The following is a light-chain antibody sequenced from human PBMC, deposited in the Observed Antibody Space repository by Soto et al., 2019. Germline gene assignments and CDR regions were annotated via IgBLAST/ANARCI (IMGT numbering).Light chain of an antibody. CDR2: DAS. J-gene: IGKJ4*01. CDR3: QQRCDWPPVT. Sequence: IVLTQSPGTLSLSPGERATRSCRASQSVGSSYLAWYQQKPGQAPRLLIYDASNRATGIPARFSGSGSGTDFTLAISSLEPEDFAVYYCQQRCDWPPVTFGGGTKLDIK. V-gene: IGKV3-11*01. CDR1: QSVGSSY.